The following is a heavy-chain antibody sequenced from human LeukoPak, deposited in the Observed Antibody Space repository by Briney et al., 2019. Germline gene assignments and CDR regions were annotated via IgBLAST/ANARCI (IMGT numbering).Heavy chain of an antibody. CDR3: ATGSPGDY. V-gene: IGHV1-3*01. D-gene: IGHD3-10*01. J-gene: IGHJ4*02. CDR2: INAGNGNT. CDR1: GGTFSSYA. Sequence: ASVKVSCKASGGTFSSYAISWVRQAPGQRLEWMGWINAGNGNTKYSQKFQGRVTITRDTSASTAYMELSSLRSEDTAVYYCATGSPGDYWGQGTLVTVSS.